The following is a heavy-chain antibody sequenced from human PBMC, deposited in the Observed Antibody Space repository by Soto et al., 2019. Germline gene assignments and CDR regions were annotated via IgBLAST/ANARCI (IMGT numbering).Heavy chain of an antibody. J-gene: IGHJ6*02. CDR2: IYYSGST. CDR1: GGSISSYY. D-gene: IGHD3-22*01. Sequence: SETLSLTCTVSGGSISSYYWSWIRQPPGKGLEWIGYIYYSGSTNYNPSLKSRVTISVDTSKNQFSLKLSSVTAADTAVYYCARTVAGDYYDSSGYYSKPAEQYYYYYGMDVWGQGTTVTVSS. CDR3: ARTVAGDYYDSSGYYSKPAEQYYYYYGMDV. V-gene: IGHV4-59*01.